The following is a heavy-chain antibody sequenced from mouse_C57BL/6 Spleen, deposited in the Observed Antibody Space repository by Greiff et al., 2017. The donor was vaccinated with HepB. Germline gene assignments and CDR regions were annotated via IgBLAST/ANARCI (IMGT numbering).Heavy chain of an antibody. CDR2: IYPSDSET. CDR3: ARSRYYSSRNYAMDY. V-gene: IGHV1-61*01. J-gene: IGHJ4*01. CDR1: GYTFTSYW. Sequence: QVHVKQPGAELVRPGSSVKLSCKASGYTFTSYWMDWVKQRPGQGLEWIGNIYPSDSETHYNQKFKDKATLTVDKSSSTAYMQLSSLTSEGSAVYYCARSRYYSSRNYAMDYWGQGTSVTVSS. D-gene: IGHD1-1*01.